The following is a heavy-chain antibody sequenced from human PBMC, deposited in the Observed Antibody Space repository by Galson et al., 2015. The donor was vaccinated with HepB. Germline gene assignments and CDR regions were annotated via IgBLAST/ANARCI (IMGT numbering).Heavy chain of an antibody. CDR3: AKDYRITMIVVGYYDY. Sequence: SLRLSCAASGFTFSSYGMHWVRQAPGKGLEWVAVISYDGSNKYYADSVKGRFTISRDNSKNTLYLQMNSLRAEDTAVYYCAKDYRITMIVVGYYDYWGQGTLVTVSS. CDR1: GFTFSSYG. J-gene: IGHJ4*02. D-gene: IGHD3-22*01. CDR2: ISYDGSNK. V-gene: IGHV3-30*18.